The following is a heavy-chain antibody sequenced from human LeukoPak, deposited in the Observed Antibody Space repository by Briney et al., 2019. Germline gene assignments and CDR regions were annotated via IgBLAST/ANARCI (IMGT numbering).Heavy chain of an antibody. CDR3: AREDTAMAMGR. V-gene: IGHV1-69*13. Sequence: GASVKVSCKASGGTFSSYTISWVRQAPGQGLEWMGGIIPIFGTANYAQKFQGRVTITADESTSTAYMELSSLRSEDTAVYYCAREDTAMAMGRWGQGTLVTVSS. J-gene: IGHJ4*02. CDR2: IIPIFGTA. CDR1: GGTFSSYT. D-gene: IGHD5-18*01.